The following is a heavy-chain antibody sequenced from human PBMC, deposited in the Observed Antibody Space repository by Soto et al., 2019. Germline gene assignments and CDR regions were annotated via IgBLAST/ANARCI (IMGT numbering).Heavy chain of an antibody. D-gene: IGHD3-22*01. V-gene: IGHV3-23*01. CDR3: AKDLFDSSGYYYGSFDY. Sequence: GGSLRLSCAASGFTFSSYSMSWVRQAPGKGLEWVSAISGSGGSTYYADSVKGRFTISRDNSKNTLYLQMNSLRAEDTAVYYCAKDLFDSSGYYYGSFDYWGQGTLVTVSS. J-gene: IGHJ4*02. CDR1: GFTFSSYS. CDR2: ISGSGGST.